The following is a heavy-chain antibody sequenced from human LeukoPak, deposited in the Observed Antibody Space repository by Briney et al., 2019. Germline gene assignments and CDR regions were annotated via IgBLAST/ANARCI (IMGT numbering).Heavy chain of an antibody. CDR3: ARGEYYYDSSGYHHFDY. Sequence: GESLKISCKGSGYSFTSYWIGWVRQMPGKGLEWMGIIYPGDSDTRYSPSFQGQVTISADKSISTAYLQWSSLKASDTAMYYCARGEYYYDSSGYHHFDYWGQGTLVTVSS. CDR1: GYSFTSYW. D-gene: IGHD3-22*01. CDR2: IYPGDSDT. J-gene: IGHJ4*02. V-gene: IGHV5-51*01.